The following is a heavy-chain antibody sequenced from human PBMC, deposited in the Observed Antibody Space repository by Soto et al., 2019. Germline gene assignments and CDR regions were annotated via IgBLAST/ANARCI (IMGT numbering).Heavy chain of an antibody. J-gene: IGHJ5*02. D-gene: IGHD3-10*01. Sequence: SETLSLTCAVYGWSFSGFYWSWIRQPSGKGLEWIGEINHSGSTNYNPSLKSRVTISVDTSKNQFSLKLSSVTAADTAVYYCARDRRLITMVRGVSLWFDPWGQGTLVIVS. V-gene: IGHV4-34*01. CDR3: ARDRRLITMVRGVSLWFDP. CDR1: GWSFSGFY. CDR2: INHSGST.